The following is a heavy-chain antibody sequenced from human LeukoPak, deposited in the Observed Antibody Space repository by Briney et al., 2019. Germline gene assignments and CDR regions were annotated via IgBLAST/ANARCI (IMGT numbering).Heavy chain of an antibody. CDR1: GFTFSNYE. Sequence: GGSLRLSCAASGFTFSNYEMNWVRQAPGKGLEWVSYIGSSGTNIYYADSVKGRPTISRDNARNSLYLQMNSLRAEDTAVYYCARDSSGYYSPFDYWGQGTLVTVSS. CDR2: IGSSGTNI. J-gene: IGHJ4*02. V-gene: IGHV3-48*03. CDR3: ARDSSGYYSPFDY. D-gene: IGHD3-22*01.